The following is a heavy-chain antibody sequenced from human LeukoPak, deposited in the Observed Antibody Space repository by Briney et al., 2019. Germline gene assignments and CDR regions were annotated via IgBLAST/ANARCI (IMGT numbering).Heavy chain of an antibody. Sequence: GGSLRLSCAASGFTFSDAWMSWVRQAPGKGLEWVSYISSGGSTIYYADSVKGRFTISRDNAKNSLYLQMNSLRAEDTAVYYCASHGDDYYFNGLDVWGQGTTVTVSS. J-gene: IGHJ6*02. CDR2: ISSGGSTI. D-gene: IGHD3-3*01. V-gene: IGHV3-11*04. CDR1: GFTFSDAW. CDR3: ASHGDDYYFNGLDV.